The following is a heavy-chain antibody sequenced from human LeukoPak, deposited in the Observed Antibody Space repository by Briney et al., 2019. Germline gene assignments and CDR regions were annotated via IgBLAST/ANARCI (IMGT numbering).Heavy chain of an antibody. V-gene: IGHV1-69*01. CDR1: GGTFSSYA. CDR2: IIPIFGTA. Sequence: SVKVSCKASGGTFSSYAISWVRQAPGQGLEWMGVIIPIFGTANYAQKFQGRVTITADESTSTAYMELSSLRSEDTAVYYCASRITIFGVDPALYYYGMDVWGQGTTVTVSS. J-gene: IGHJ6*02. CDR3: ASRITIFGVDPALYYYGMDV. D-gene: IGHD3-3*01.